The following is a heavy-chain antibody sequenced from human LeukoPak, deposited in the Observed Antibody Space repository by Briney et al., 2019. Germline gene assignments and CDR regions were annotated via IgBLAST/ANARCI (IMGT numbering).Heavy chain of an antibody. Sequence: GESLKISCQGSGYSFTTYWIGWVRQLPGKGLEWMGIIYPDDSDTRYSPSFQGQVTISADKSISTAYLQWSSLKASDTAMYYCARHVVDTTLISWFDPWGQGTLVTVSS. CDR1: GYSFTTYW. CDR3: ARHVVDTTLISWFDP. V-gene: IGHV5-51*01. D-gene: IGHD5-18*01. J-gene: IGHJ5*02. CDR2: IYPDDSDT.